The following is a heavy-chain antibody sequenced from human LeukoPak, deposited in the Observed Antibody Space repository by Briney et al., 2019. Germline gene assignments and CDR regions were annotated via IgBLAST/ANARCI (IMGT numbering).Heavy chain of an antibody. J-gene: IGHJ4*02. Sequence: SETLSLTCTVSGGSISSRSYYWGWIRQPPGKGLVWIGKISDSGNSYYSPSLRSRVTISIDTSKNQFSLKLSSVTATDTAVYYCARGEKVLDYFGYWGQGTLVTVSS. V-gene: IGHV4-39*01. CDR2: ISDSGNS. CDR3: ARGEKVLDYFGY. D-gene: IGHD3-16*01. CDR1: GGSISSRSYY.